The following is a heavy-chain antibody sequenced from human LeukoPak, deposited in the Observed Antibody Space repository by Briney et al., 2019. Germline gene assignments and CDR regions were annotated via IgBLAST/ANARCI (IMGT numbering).Heavy chain of an antibody. J-gene: IGHJ4*02. CDR1: GGSFSGYY. D-gene: IGHD5-24*01. Sequence: KTSETLSLTCAVYGGSFSGYYWSWIRQPPGKGLEWIGNIYYSGSTYYSPSLKSRVTISVDTSKNHFSLKLSSMTAADTAVYFCARERRDGYRRFDYWGQGTLVTVSS. V-gene: IGHV4-34*01. CDR3: ARERRDGYRRFDY. CDR2: IYYSGST.